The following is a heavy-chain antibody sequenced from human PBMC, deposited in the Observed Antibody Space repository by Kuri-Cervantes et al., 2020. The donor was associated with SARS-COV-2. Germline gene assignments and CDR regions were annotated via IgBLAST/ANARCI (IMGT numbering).Heavy chain of an antibody. Sequence: SETLSLTCTVSGGSISSGDYYWSWIRQPPGKGLEWIGYIYYSGSTYYNPSLKSLVTISVDTSKNQFSLKLSSVTAADTAVYYCASSGWGNYYYMDVWGKGTTVTVSS. V-gene: IGHV4-30-4*08. J-gene: IGHJ6*03. CDR1: GGSISSGDYY. CDR2: IYYSGST. D-gene: IGHD6-19*01. CDR3: ASSGWGNYYYMDV.